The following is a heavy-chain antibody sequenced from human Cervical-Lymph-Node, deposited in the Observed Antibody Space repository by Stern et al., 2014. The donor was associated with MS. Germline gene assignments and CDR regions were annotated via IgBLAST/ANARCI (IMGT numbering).Heavy chain of an antibody. J-gene: IGHJ6*02. CDR1: GFTFSSYG. CDR3: ARSSSPSPYYYYGMDV. V-gene: IGHV3-33*01. D-gene: IGHD6-13*01. CDR2: IWYDGSNK. Sequence: VQLVQSGGGVVQPGRSLRLSCAASGFTFSSYGMHWVRQAPGQGLEWVAVIWYDGSNKYYAVSVKGRFTISRDKSKNTLYLQMNSLRAEYTAVYYCARSSSPSPYYYYGMDVWGQGTTVTVSS.